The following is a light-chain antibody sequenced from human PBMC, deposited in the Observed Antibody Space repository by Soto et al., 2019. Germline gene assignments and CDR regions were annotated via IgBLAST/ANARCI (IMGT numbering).Light chain of an antibody. CDR2: GAS. CDR1: QSISSNY. Sequence: DIVLTQSPGTLSLSPGERATLSCRASQSISSNYVAWYQQKPGQAPRLLIYGASSRATGIPDRFSGSGSGTDFTLTISRLEPEDFAVFYCQQYDASPYTFGQGTKLEIK. CDR3: QQYDASPYT. V-gene: IGKV3-20*01. J-gene: IGKJ2*01.